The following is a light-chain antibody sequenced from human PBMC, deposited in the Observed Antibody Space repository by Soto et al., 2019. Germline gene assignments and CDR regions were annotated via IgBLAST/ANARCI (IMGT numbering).Light chain of an antibody. Sequence: EIVLTQSPATLSLSPGERATLSCGASQSVSSGYLAWYQQKPGLAPRLLIYDASSRATGIPDRFSGSGSGTDFTLTISRLEPEDFAFYYCQQYGNSPRTFGQGTKVEIK. V-gene: IGKV3D-20*01. CDR1: QSVSSGY. CDR3: QQYGNSPRT. J-gene: IGKJ1*01. CDR2: DAS.